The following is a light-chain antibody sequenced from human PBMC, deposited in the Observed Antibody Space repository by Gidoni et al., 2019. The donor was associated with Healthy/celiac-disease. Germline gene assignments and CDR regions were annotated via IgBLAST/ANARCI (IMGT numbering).Light chain of an antibody. CDR2: EVS. CDR3: SSYTSSSTQV. J-gene: IGLJ1*01. Sequence: QSALTQPASVSGSPGQSITISCTGTSSDVGGYNYVTWYQQHHGKAPKLMIYEVSNRPSGVSNRFSGSKSGNTASLTISGLQAEDEADYYCSSYTSSSTQVFGTGTKVTVL. CDR1: SSDVGGYNY. V-gene: IGLV2-14*01.